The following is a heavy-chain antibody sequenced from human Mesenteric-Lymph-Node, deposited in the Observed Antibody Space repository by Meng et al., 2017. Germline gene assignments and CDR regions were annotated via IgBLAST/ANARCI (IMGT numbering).Heavy chain of an antibody. D-gene: IGHD1-14*01. CDR1: RYTFTRHA. V-gene: IGHV7-4-1*02. CDR3: ARDDNGAPDY. J-gene: IGHJ4*02. CDR2: MNTKTGNP. Sequence: QGQLVQSGAEVKKPGASGKVSCKASRYTFTRHAINWVRQAPGQGLEWMGWMNTKTGNPTYAQGFTGRFVFSLDTSVSTAYLQISSLKAEDTAMYYCARDDNGAPDYWGQGTLVTVSS.